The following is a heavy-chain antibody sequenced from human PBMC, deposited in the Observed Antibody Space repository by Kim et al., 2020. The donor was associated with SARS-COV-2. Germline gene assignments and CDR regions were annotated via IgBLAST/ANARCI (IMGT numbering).Heavy chain of an antibody. V-gene: IGHV7-4-1*02. CDR3: ATHTPYGSGSYYCDY. Sequence: ASVKVYCKASGYNFSSYAMNWVRLAPGQGLEWMGWINTNTGNPTYAQGFTGRYVFSLYTSVSKAYLQISSLKAEDTAVYYCATHTPYGSGSYYCDYWSQG. J-gene: IGHJ4*02. D-gene: IGHD3-10*01. CDR2: INTNTGNP. CDR1: GYNFSSYA.